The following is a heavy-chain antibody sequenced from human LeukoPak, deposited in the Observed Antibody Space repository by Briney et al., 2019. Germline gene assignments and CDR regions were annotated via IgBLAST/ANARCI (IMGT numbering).Heavy chain of an antibody. CDR1: GFTFSSYG. D-gene: IGHD6-13*01. Sequence: GGSLRLSCAASGFTFSSYGMHWVRQAPGKGLEWVAVISYDGSNKYYADSVKGRFTISRDNAKNTLYLQMNSLRAEDTAVYYCVRGSSWYYAFDIWGQGTMVTVSS. CDR3: VRGSSWYYAFDI. V-gene: IGHV3-30*03. J-gene: IGHJ3*02. CDR2: ISYDGSNK.